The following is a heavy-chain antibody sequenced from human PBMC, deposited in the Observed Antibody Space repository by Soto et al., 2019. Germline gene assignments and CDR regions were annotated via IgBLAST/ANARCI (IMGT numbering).Heavy chain of an antibody. J-gene: IGHJ5*02. D-gene: IGHD3-22*01. V-gene: IGHV1-2*02. CDR1: GYTFTGYY. CDR2: INPSSGGT. CDR3: ARGIVVVIPNTLNWFDP. Sequence: ASVKVSCKASGYTFTGYYMHWVRQAPGQGLEWMGWINPSSGGTNYAQKFQGRVTMTRDTSISTAYMELSRLRSDDTAVYYCARGIVVVIPNTLNWFDPWGQGTLVTVSS.